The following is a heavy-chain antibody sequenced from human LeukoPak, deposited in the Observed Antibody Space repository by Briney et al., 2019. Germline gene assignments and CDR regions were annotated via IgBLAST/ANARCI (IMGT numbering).Heavy chain of an antibody. Sequence: GGSLRLSCAASGFTFSSYAMSWVHQAPGKGLEWVSAISGSGGSTYYADSVKGRFTTSRDNSKNTLYLQMNSLRAEDTAVYYCAKVPYRGFGELYIDYWGQGTLVTVSS. J-gene: IGHJ4*02. D-gene: IGHD3-10*01. CDR1: GFTFSSYA. CDR3: AKVPYRGFGELYIDY. CDR2: ISGSGGST. V-gene: IGHV3-23*01.